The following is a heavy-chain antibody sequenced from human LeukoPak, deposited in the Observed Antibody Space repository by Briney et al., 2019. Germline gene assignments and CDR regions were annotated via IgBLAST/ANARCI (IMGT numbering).Heavy chain of an antibody. D-gene: IGHD2-8*01. J-gene: IGHJ4*02. CDR3: AKEMGVVLMVYALDY. CDR1: GFTFSSYG. Sequence: GGSLRLSCAASGFTFSSYGMSWVRQAPGKGLEWVSAISGSGGNTFYADSVKGRFTISRDNSKSTLSLQMNSLRAEDTAVYYCAKEMGVVLMVYALDYWGQGNLVTVSS. V-gene: IGHV3-23*01. CDR2: ISGSGGNT.